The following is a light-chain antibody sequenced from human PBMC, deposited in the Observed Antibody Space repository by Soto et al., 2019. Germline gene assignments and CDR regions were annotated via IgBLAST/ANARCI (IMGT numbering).Light chain of an antibody. CDR3: HQYNSYST. J-gene: IGKJ1*01. V-gene: IGKV1-5*01. CDR2: DVS. CDR1: QGISGR. Sequence: DIQMTQSPSTLSASVGDRVTITCRASQGISGRLAWYQQKPGKAPNLLIYDVSNQESGVPSRFSGTGSGTELTLTINSLQPDDFATYYCHQYNSYSTFGPGTKVEVK.